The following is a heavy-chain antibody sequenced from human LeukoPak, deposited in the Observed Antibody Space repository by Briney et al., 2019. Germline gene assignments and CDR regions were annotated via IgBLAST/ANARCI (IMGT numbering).Heavy chain of an antibody. Sequence: SETLSLTCTVSGGSISSYYWSWIRQPPGKGLEWIGYIYYSGSTNYNPSLKSRVTISVDTSKNQFSLKLSSVTAADTAVYYCASPRYDFWSGYYTFDYWGQGTLVAVSS. CDR3: ASPRYDFWSGYYTFDY. CDR2: IYYSGST. D-gene: IGHD3-3*01. V-gene: IGHV4-59*08. J-gene: IGHJ4*02. CDR1: GGSISSYY.